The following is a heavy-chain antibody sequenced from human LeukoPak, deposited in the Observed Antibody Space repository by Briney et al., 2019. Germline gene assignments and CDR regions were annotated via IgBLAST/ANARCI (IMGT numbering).Heavy chain of an antibody. Sequence: PSETLSLTCAVYGGSFSGYYWSWLRQPPGKGLEWIGEINHSGSTNYNPSLKSRVTISVDTSKNQFSLKLSSVTAADTAVYYCARGRYYYDSIRGLLNYYYYYMDVWGKGTTVTVSS. CDR3: ARGRYYYDSIRGLLNYYYYYMDV. CDR2: INHSGST. D-gene: IGHD3-22*01. V-gene: IGHV4-34*01. CDR1: GGSFSGYY. J-gene: IGHJ6*03.